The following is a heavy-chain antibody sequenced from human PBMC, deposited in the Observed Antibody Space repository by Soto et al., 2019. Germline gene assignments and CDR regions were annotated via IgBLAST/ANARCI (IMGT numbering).Heavy chain of an antibody. CDR1: GGPFSGCS. Sequence: SVKVSCKASGGPFSGCSISWGGRAPGRGSEWSGRIIPSLGTANYAQKCQVRVTSTADESTSTAYRELSSVRFEDTAVYYCARAGGRWLQHEAFDIWGQGTMVTVSS. CDR3: ARAGGRWLQHEAFDI. D-gene: IGHD5-18*01. J-gene: IGHJ3*02. V-gene: IGHV1-69*13. CDR2: IIPSLGTA.